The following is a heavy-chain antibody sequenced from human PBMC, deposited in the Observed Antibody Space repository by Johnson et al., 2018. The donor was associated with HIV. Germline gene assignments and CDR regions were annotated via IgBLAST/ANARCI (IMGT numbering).Heavy chain of an antibody. V-gene: IGHV3-9*01. CDR3: AKGRTYYYDSSGSPWDAFDI. CDR1: GFTFDDYA. D-gene: IGHD3-22*01. J-gene: IGHJ3*02. CDR2: ISWNSGSI. Sequence: LVESGGGLVKPGRSLRLSCAASGFTFDDYAMHWVRQAPGKGLEWVSGISWNSGSIGYADSVKGRFTISRDNAKNSLYLQMNSLRAEDTALYYCAKGRTYYYDSSGSPWDAFDIWGQGTMVTVSS.